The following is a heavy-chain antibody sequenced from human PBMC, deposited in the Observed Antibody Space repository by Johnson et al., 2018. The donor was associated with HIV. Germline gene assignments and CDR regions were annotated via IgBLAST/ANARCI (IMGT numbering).Heavy chain of an antibody. Sequence: VQLVESVGGLIQPGGSLRLSCAASGFTVSSNYMSCVRQAPGKGLEWVSVIYSGGSTYYADSVKGRFTISRDNSKNTLYLQMNSLRAEDTAVYYCAKDQLSEHLVLRSAFDIWGQGTMVTVSS. CDR2: IYSGGST. V-gene: IGHV3-53*01. J-gene: IGHJ3*02. CDR3: AKDQLSEHLVLRSAFDI. CDR1: GFTVSSNY. D-gene: IGHD6-6*01.